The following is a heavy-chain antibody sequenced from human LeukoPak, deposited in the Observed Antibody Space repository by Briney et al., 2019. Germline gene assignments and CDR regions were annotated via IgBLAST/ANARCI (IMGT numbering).Heavy chain of an antibody. CDR3: ARQRADYYYYYVDV. CDR2: IYYSETT. Sequence: PSETLSLTCTVSGGSINTANYYWGWLRQPPGKGLEWIGSIYYSETTYDNPSLKSRVTISIETSKNQFSLRLSSVTASDTAVYYYARQRADYYYYYVDVWGEGTTVAVS. J-gene: IGHJ6*03. CDR1: GGSINTANYY. V-gene: IGHV4-39*01.